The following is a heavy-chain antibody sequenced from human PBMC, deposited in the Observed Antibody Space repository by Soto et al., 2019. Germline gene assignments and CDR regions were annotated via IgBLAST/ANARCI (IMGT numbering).Heavy chain of an antibody. CDR1: GGTFSNYG. CDR2: IIPLFATT. Sequence: QVQLVQSGADVKKPGSSVKVSCKASGGTFSNYGISWVRQAPGQGLQWMGGIIPLFATTDYAQKLQGRVTITADESTSTAYMDVRSLRSEDTAVYYCARTRRETHLRDAFDIWGQGTMVPVSS. J-gene: IGHJ3*02. V-gene: IGHV1-69*01. CDR3: ARTRRETHLRDAFDI.